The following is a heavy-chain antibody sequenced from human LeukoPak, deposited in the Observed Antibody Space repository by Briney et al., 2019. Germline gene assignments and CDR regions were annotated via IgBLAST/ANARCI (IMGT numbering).Heavy chain of an antibody. Sequence: GGSLRLSCAASGFTFSSYSMNWVRQTPGKGLEWVSSISSSSSSYIYYADSVKGRFTISRDNAKNSLYLQMNSLRAEDTAVYYCARDVRGSSSHYMDVWGKGTTVTVSS. D-gene: IGHD3-16*01. J-gene: IGHJ6*03. CDR1: GFTFSSYS. CDR3: ARDVRGSSSHYMDV. V-gene: IGHV3-21*01. CDR2: ISSSSSSYI.